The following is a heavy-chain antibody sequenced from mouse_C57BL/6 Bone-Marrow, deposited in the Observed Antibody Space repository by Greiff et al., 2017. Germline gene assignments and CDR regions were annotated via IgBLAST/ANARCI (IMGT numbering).Heavy chain of an antibody. CDR1: GYTFTSYG. J-gene: IGHJ3*01. CDR3: ARRPYYGNLFAY. CDR2: IYPRSGNT. Sequence: QVQLQQSGAELARPGASVKLSCKASGYTFTSYGISWVKQRTGQGLEWIGEIYPRSGNTYYNEKFKGKATLTADKSSSTAYMELRSLTSEDSAVYFCARRPYYGNLFAYWGQGTLVTVSA. D-gene: IGHD2-10*01. V-gene: IGHV1-81*01.